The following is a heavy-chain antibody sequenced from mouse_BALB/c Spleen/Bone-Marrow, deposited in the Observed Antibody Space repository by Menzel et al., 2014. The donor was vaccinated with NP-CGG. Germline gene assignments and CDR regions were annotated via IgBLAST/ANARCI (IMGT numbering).Heavy chain of an antibody. J-gene: IGHJ3*01. V-gene: IGHV1-54*01. CDR3: ARNANWLFTD. Sequence: VQLQQSGAELVRPGTSVKVSCKASGYAFTNYLIEWIKQRPGQGLEWIGVIDPGSGGTNYNEKFKGKATLTADKSSSTAYMQLSSLTADDSGVYFCARNANWLFTDWGQGTLVTVSA. D-gene: IGHD4-1*01. CDR2: IDPGSGGT. CDR1: GYAFTNYL.